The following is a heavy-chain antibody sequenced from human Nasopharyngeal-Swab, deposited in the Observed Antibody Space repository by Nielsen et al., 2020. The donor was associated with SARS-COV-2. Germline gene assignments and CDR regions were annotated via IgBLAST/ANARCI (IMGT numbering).Heavy chain of an antibody. CDR2: IYWDDDK. J-gene: IGHJ3*02. V-gene: IGHV2-5*02. Sequence: RQAPGKALEWLALIYWDDDKRYSPSLKSRLTITKDTSKNQVVLTMTNMDPVDTATYYCAHIDYYYDSSGYPDDAFDIWGQGTMVTV. CDR3: AHIDYYYDSSGYPDDAFDI. D-gene: IGHD3-22*01.